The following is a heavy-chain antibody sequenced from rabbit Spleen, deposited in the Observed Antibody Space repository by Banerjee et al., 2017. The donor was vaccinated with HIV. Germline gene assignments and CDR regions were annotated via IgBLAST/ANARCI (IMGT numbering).Heavy chain of an antibody. V-gene: IGHV1S45*01. J-gene: IGHJ4*01. D-gene: IGHD4-1*01. Sequence: QEQLEESGGDLVKPGASLTLTCTASGFSFSSRYYMCWVRQAPGKGLEWIACIYDGATEYASWAKGRFTISKTSSTTVTLQMTSLTAADTATYFCARETSSGWGVISYYFNLWGPGTLVTVS. CDR1: GFSFSSRYY. CDR3: ARETSSGWGVISYYFNL. CDR2: IYDGAT.